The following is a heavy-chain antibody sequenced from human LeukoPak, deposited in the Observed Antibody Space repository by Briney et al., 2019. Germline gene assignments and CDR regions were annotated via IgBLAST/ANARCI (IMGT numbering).Heavy chain of an antibody. Sequence: GGSLRLSCTASGFTFSDYWMTWVRQAPGKGLEWVAKIKQDGSKRYYVDSVRGRFTISRANAKNSLFVQMNGLKAEDTAVYYCARQGGSSSRRSPIDYWRRGTLVSVSS. J-gene: IGHJ4*02. CDR3: ARQGGSSSRRSPIDY. D-gene: IGHD6-6*01. CDR1: GFTFSDYW. CDR2: IKQDGSKR. V-gene: IGHV3-7*01.